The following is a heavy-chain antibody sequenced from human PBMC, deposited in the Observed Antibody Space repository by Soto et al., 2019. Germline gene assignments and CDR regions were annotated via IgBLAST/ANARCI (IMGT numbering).Heavy chain of an antibody. CDR3: ARRPRITGGNRKYYFDY. Sequence: SESLSLTCAVYAGSFSRYYRSWIRPPPNKGLEWIGEINHSGSTIYNPSLKSRVTISVDTSKNQFSLKLSSVTAADTAVYYCARRPRITGGNRKYYFDYWGQGTLVTVS. D-gene: IGHD3-10*01. CDR2: INHSGST. CDR1: AGSFSRYY. V-gene: IGHV4-34*01. J-gene: IGHJ4*02.